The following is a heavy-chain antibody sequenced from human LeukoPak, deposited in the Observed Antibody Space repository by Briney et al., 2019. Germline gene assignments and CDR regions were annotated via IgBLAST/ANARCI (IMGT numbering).Heavy chain of an antibody. Sequence: ASVKVSCKASGYTFTSYYMHWVRQAPGQGLEWMGIINPSGGSTSYAQKFQGRVTITTDESTSTAYMELSSLRSEDTAVYYCARDSRDDAFDIWGQGTMVTVSS. CDR1: GYTFTSYY. J-gene: IGHJ3*02. CDR2: INPSGGST. V-gene: IGHV1-46*01. CDR3: ARDSRDDAFDI. D-gene: IGHD6-13*01.